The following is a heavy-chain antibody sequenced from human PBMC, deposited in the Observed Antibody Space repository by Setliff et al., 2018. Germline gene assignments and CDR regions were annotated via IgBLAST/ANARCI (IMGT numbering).Heavy chain of an antibody. CDR1: GHTFSSFSNYG. D-gene: IGHD3-22*01. CDR2: ISANNGNT. J-gene: IGHJ6*02. CDR3: ARDYYDSSGPPAVGMDV. Sequence: GASVKVSCKASGHTFSSFSNYGISWVRQAPGQGLEWMGLISANNGNTNYAQKFQGRVTMTTDTSTSTAYMELRSLRSDDTAVCYCARDYYDSSGPPAVGMDVWGQGTTVTV. V-gene: IGHV1-18*01.